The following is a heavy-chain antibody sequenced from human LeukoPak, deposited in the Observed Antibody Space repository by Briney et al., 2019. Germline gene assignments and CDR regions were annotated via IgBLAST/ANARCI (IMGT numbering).Heavy chain of an antibody. CDR3: AKGTSSWHEFDS. D-gene: IGHD6-13*01. CDR1: GFTFSDYY. CDR2: ISSSGTTR. V-gene: IGHV3-11*01. Sequence: GGSLRLSCAASGFTFSDYYMNWIRQAPGKGLEWASYISSSGTTRYYADSVKGRFTISRDNSKNYLYLQMNSLRAEDTALYYCAKGTSSWHEFDSWGQGTLVTVSS. J-gene: IGHJ4*02.